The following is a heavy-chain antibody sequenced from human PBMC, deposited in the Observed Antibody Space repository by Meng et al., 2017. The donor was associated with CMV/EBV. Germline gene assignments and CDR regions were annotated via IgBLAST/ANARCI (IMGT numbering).Heavy chain of an antibody. J-gene: IGHJ4*01. V-gene: IGHV1-18*01. CDR1: GYTFTGYG. CDR2: ISVYNGHT. CDR3: ARGVPLGIIYSFDY. D-gene: IGHD2-21*01. Sequence: QVQTGQSGVEVKKPGASVKVSCKASGYTFTGYGISWVRQAPGQGLEWMGWISVYNGHTNFAQNLQGRVTTTTDTSTSTAYVELRSLRSDDTAIYYCARGVPLGIIYSFDYWGQGTLVTVSS.